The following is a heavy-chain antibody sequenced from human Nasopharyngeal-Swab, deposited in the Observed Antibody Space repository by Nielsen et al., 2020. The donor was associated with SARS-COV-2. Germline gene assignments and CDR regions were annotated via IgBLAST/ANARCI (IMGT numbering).Heavy chain of an antibody. CDR1: GFTFSGYG. Sequence: GESLKISCAASGFTFSGYGMHRVRQAPGKGMEWVAVISYDGSNKYYADSVKGRFTISRDNSKNALYLQMNSLRAEDTAVYYCAKDGPGDHQVHYYYYGMDVWGQGTTVTVSS. CDR3: AKDGPGDHQVHYYYYGMDV. D-gene: IGHD2-21*02. J-gene: IGHJ6*02. CDR2: ISYDGSNK. V-gene: IGHV3-30*18.